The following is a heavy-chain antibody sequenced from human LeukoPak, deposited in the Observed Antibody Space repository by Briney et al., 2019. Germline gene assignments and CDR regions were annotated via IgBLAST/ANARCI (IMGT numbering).Heavy chain of an antibody. CDR2: IYPGDSDT. CDR1: GYSFTSYW. V-gene: IGHV5-51*01. Sequence: GESLKISCKGSGYSFTSYWIGWVRQMPGKGLEWMGIIYPGDSDTRYSPSLQGQVTISADKSISTAYLQWSSLKASDTAMYYCAKHSSGWYTPASYMDVWGKGTTVTVSS. J-gene: IGHJ6*03. D-gene: IGHD6-19*01. CDR3: AKHSSGWYTPASYMDV.